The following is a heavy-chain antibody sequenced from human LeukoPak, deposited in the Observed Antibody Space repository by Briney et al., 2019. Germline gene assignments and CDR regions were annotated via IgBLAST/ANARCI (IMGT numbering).Heavy chain of an antibody. CDR1: GFTFSSYA. V-gene: IGHV3-23*01. J-gene: IGHJ4*02. CDR3: AKGVWGSYRYREYFDY. D-gene: IGHD3-16*02. CDR2: ISGSGGST. Sequence: GGSLRLSCAASGFTFSSYAMSWVRQAPGKGLEWVSAISGSGGSTYYADSVKGRFTISRDNSKNTLYLQVNSLRAEDTAVYYCAKGVWGSYRYREYFDYWGQGTLVTVSS.